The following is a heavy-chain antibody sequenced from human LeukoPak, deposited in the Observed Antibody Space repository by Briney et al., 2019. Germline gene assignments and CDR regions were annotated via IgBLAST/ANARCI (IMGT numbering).Heavy chain of an antibody. D-gene: IGHD1-26*01. J-gene: IGHJ3*02. Sequence: SETLSLTCTVSGGSISSYYWSWIRQPPGKGLEWIGYIYYSGSTSYNPSLKSRVTISVDTSKKQLSLKLSSVTAADTAFYYCARYIVSYPHDAFDIWGQGTMVTVSS. CDR1: GGSISSYY. CDR3: ARYIVSYPHDAFDI. CDR2: IYYSGST. V-gene: IGHV4-59*01.